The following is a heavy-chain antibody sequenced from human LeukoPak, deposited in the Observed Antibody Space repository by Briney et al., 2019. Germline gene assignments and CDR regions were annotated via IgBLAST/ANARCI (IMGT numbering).Heavy chain of an antibody. CDR2: ISSTGSTM. V-gene: IGHV3-48*03. CDR1: GFTFTGYE. Sequence: PGGSLRLSCAASGFTFTGYEMNWVRQAPGKGLEWVSSISSTGSTMYYADSVKGRFTISRDNAKNSLYLQMNSLRAEDTSVYYCARAAYMVRGVIITPPFDYWGPGALVTVSS. J-gene: IGHJ4*02. D-gene: IGHD3-10*01. CDR3: ARAAYMVRGVIITPPFDY.